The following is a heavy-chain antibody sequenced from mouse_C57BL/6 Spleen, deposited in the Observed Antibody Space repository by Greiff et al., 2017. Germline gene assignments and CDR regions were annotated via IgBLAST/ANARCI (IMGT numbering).Heavy chain of an antibody. D-gene: IGHD2-5*01. CDR3: THGSNYRYFDV. CDR2: IDPENCDT. CDR1: GFNIKDDY. V-gene: IGHV14-4*01. Sequence: VQLQQSGAELVRPGASVKLSCTASGFNIKDDYMHWVKQRPEQGLEWIGWIDPENCDTEYASKFQGKATITADTSSNTAYLQLSSLTSEDTAVYYCTHGSNYRYFDVWGTGTTVTVSS. J-gene: IGHJ1*03.